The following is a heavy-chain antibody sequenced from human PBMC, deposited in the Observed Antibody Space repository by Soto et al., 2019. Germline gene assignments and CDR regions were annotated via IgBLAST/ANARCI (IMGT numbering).Heavy chain of an antibody. Sequence: QAGGSLRLSCAASGFTFSSYGMHWVRQAPGKGLEWVAVISYDGSNKYYADSMKGRFTISRDNSKNTLYLQMNSLRAEDTAVYYCAKDLLTAIVVVITGAFDIWGQGTMVTVSS. CDR3: AKDLLTAIVVVITGAFDI. D-gene: IGHD3-22*01. CDR1: GFTFSSYG. CDR2: ISYDGSNK. V-gene: IGHV3-30*18. J-gene: IGHJ3*02.